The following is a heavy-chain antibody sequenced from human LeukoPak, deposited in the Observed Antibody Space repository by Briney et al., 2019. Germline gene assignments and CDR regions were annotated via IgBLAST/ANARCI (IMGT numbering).Heavy chain of an antibody. CDR1: GGSFSGYY. Sequence: SETLSLTCAVYGGSFSGYYWSWIRQPPGKGLEWIGEINHSGSTNYNPSLKSRVTISVDTSKNQFSLKLSSVTAADTAVYYCARHRTQYYDFWSGYYRGHFDYWGQGTLVTVSS. D-gene: IGHD3-3*01. CDR3: ARHRTQYYDFWSGYYRGHFDY. V-gene: IGHV4-34*01. CDR2: INHSGST. J-gene: IGHJ4*02.